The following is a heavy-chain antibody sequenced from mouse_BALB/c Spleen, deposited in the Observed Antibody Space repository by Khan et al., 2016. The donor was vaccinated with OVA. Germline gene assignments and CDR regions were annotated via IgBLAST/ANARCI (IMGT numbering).Heavy chain of an antibody. J-gene: IGHJ3*01. CDR3: VRRPYAGGFAY. V-gene: IGHV3-1*02. CDR1: GYSITSGYS. CDR2: IHYSGST. D-gene: IGHD1-1*01. Sequence: EVQLQESGPDLVKPSQSPSLTCTVTGYSITSGYSWHWIRQFPGNKLEWMGYIHYSGSTNYNPSLKSRISITRDTSKNPFFLQLNSVTTEDTATYYCVRRPYAGGFAYWGQGTLVTVSA.